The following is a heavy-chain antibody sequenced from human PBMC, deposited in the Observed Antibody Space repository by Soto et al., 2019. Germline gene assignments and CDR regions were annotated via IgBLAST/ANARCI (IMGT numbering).Heavy chain of an antibody. CDR3: AHRGEVGSGVYDAFDI. V-gene: IGHV2-5*02. D-gene: IGHD3-10*01. Sequence: SGPTLVKPTQTLTLTCTFSGFSLSTSGVGVGWIRQPPGKALEWLALIYWDDDKRYSPSLKSRLTITKDTSKNQVVLTMTNMDPVDTATYYCAHRGEVGSGVYDAFDIWGQGTMVTVSS. CDR2: IYWDDDK. CDR1: GFSLSTSGVG. J-gene: IGHJ3*02.